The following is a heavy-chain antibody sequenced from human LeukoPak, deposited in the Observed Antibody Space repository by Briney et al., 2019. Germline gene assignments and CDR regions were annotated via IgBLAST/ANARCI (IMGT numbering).Heavy chain of an antibody. CDR2: INPSGGST. V-gene: IGHV1-46*01. CDR1: GYTFTSYY. CDR3: ARDMDHGVATSPFDY. J-gene: IGHJ4*02. Sequence: ASVTVSCKASGYTFTSYYMHWVRQAPRPGIDGMGIINPSGGSTSYAQKFQGRVTMTRDTSTSTVYMELSSLRSEDTAVYYCARDMDHGVATSPFDYWGQGTLVTVSS. D-gene: IGHD5-12*01.